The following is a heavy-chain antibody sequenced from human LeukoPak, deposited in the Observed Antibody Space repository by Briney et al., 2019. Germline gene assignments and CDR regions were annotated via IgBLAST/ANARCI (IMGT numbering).Heavy chain of an antibody. CDR1: GESFSGYY. J-gene: IGHJ6*02. V-gene: IGHV4-34*01. CDR3: ARGRESTAIVYGMDV. D-gene: IGHD5-18*01. Sequence: SETLSLTRAVYGESFSGYYWSWIRQPPGKGLEWIGEINHSGSTNYNPSLKSRVTISVDTSKNQFSLKLSSVTAADTAVYYCARGRESTAIVYGMDVWGQGTTVTVSS. CDR2: INHSGST.